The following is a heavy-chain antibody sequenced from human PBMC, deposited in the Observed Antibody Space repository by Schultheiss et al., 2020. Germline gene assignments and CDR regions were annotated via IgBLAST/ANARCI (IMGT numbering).Heavy chain of an antibody. CDR1: GGSISSSSYY. Sequence: SETLSLTCTVSGGSISSSSYYWSWIRQHPGKGLEWIGYIYYSGSTYYNPSLKSRVTISVDTSKNQFSLKLSSVTAADTAVYYCARDHDFWSGYPYGMDVWGQGTTVTVSS. CDR2: IYYSGST. CDR3: ARDHDFWSGYPYGMDV. V-gene: IGHV4-31*03. D-gene: IGHD3-3*01. J-gene: IGHJ6*02.